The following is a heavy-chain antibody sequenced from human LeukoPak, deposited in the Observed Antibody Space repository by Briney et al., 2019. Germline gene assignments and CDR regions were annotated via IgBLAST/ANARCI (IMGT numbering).Heavy chain of an antibody. J-gene: IGHJ6*03. CDR1: GGSFSGYY. Sequence: NPSETLSLTCAVYGGSFSGYYWSWIRQPPGKGLEWIGEINQSGSTNYNPSLKSRVTISVDTSKNQFSLNLSSGTAADTAVYFCAVVEGQPNYYYYMDVWGKGTTVTVSS. CDR2: INQSGST. V-gene: IGHV4-34*01. D-gene: IGHD6-13*01. CDR3: AVVEGQPNYYYYMDV.